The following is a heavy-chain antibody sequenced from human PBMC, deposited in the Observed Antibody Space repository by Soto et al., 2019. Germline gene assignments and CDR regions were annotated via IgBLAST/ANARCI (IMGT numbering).Heavy chain of an antibody. Sequence: EVQLVESGGGLVKPGGSLRLSCAASGFTFSNAWMNWVRQAPGKGLEWVGRIKSKTDGGTTDYAAPVKGRFTISRGDSKNTLYLQMNSLKTEDTAVYYCTTGEQLVGFYYYYGMDVWGQGTTVTVSS. D-gene: IGHD6-6*01. CDR1: GFTFSNAW. J-gene: IGHJ6*02. CDR2: IKSKTDGGTT. V-gene: IGHV3-15*07. CDR3: TTGEQLVGFYYYYGMDV.